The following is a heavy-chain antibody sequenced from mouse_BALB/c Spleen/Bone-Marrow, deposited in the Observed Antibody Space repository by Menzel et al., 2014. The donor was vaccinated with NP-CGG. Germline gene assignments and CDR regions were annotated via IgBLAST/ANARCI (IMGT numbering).Heavy chain of an antibody. CDR2: IWRGGST. J-gene: IGHJ1*01. V-gene: IGHV2-5*01. CDR1: GFSLTGNG. CDR3: AKGGITTVWYFDV. D-gene: IGHD1-1*01. Sequence: VQLVESGPGLVQPSQSLSITCTVSGFSLTGNGVHWVRQSPGKGLEWLGVIWRGGSTDYNAAFMSRLTITKDNSKNQVFFKMNSPQGDDTAMYYCAKGGITTVWYFDVWGAGTTVTVSS.